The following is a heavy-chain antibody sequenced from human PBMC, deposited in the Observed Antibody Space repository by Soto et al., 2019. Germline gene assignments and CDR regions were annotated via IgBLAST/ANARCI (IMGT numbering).Heavy chain of an antibody. CDR3: ARGREEAGGPFDH. CDR1: GDSIISGNNY. D-gene: IGHD3-10*01. Sequence: KSSETLSLTCIVSGDSIISGNNYWTWIRQHPGKGLEWIGYIYYTGITYYNPSLKSRITISKDVSGAHFSLQLSSVTAADTAVYYCARGREEAGGPFDHWGEGMMVTVSS. V-gene: IGHV4-31*03. J-gene: IGHJ4*02. CDR2: IYYTGIT.